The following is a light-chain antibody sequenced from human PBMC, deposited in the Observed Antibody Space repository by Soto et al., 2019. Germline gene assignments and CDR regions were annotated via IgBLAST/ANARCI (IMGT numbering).Light chain of an antibody. V-gene: IGKV3-20*01. CDR1: QRVSSNY. J-gene: IGKJ1*01. CDR2: GAS. Sequence: EIVLTQSPGTLSLSPGERATLSCRASQRVSSNYLAWYQQKPGQAPRLLIYGASNRATGIPDRFSGSGSGTDFTLTISRLEPEDFAVYYWQQYGSSPWTFGHGTKVEIK. CDR3: QQYGSSPWT.